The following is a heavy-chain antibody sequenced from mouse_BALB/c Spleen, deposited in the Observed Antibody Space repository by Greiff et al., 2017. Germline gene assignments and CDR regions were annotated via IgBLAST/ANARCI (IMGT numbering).Heavy chain of an antibody. J-gene: IGHJ2*01. D-gene: IGHD2-2*01. CDR3: ARRRGYDGDYFDY. CDR1: GFTFSSYT. V-gene: IGHV5-12-2*01. CDR2: ISNGGGST. Sequence: EVKVVESGGGLVQPGGSLKLSCAASGFTFSSYTMSWVRQTPEKRLEWVAYISNGGGSTYYPDTVKGRFTISRDNAKNTLYLQMSSLKSEDTAMYYCARRRGYDGDYFDYWGQGTTLTVSS.